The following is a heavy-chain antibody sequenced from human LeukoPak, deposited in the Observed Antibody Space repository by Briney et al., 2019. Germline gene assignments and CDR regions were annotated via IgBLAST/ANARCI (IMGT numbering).Heavy chain of an antibody. V-gene: IGHV1-69*02. CDR1: VGTFSSHS. Sequence: SVKVPCKASVGTFSSHSISRLRQAPGQGLEWVGRIIPILGIANYAQKFQGRVTITADNSTSTAYMELSSLRSEDTAVYYCATGPRRDGYNYDWGQGTLVTVSS. CDR3: ATGPRRDGYNYD. CDR2: IIPILGIA. J-gene: IGHJ4*02. D-gene: IGHD5-24*01.